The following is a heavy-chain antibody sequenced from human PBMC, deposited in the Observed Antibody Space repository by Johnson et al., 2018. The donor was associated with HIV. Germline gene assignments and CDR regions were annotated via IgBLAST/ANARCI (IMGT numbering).Heavy chain of an antibody. V-gene: IGHV3-13*01. CDR1: GFTFSDYY. J-gene: IGHJ3*02. Sequence: VQLVESGGGLVKPGGSLRLSCAASGFTFSDYYMSWIRQATGKGLEWVSGIGTAGDTYYPDSVKGRFTVSRDNSKNTLYLQMNSMRAEDTAIYYCLIRDAFDIWGQGTMVTVSS. D-gene: IGHD2-8*01. CDR3: LIRDAFDI. CDR2: IGTAGDT.